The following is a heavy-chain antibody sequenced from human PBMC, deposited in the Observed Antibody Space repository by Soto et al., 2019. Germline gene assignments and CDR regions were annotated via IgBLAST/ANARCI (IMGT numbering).Heavy chain of an antibody. CDR1: GGTFSSYA. J-gene: IGHJ4*02. D-gene: IGHD6-13*01. CDR2: IIPIFGTA. CDR3: ARDLKNSSSWYYFDY. Sequence: GSSVKVSCKASGGTFSSYAISWVRQAPGQGLEWMGGIIPIFGTANYAQKFQGRVTITADKSTSTAYMELSSLRSEDTAVYYCARDLKNSSSWYYFDYWGQGTLVTVSS. V-gene: IGHV1-69*06.